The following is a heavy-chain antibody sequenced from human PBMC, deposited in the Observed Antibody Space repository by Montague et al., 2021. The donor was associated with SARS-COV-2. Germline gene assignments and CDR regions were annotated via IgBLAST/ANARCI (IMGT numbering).Heavy chain of an antibody. Sequence: SETLSLTCTVSGDSVSRGSSYWSWIRQPPGKGLDWIGYIYYTGGRKYNSSLKSRLTISVDTSKNQFSLKLSSVTAADTAVYYCARHARGEGYTSWFDSWGQGTLVTVSS. J-gene: IGHJ5*01. CDR2: IYYTGGR. V-gene: IGHV4-61*01. CDR3: ARHARGEGYTSWFDS. D-gene: IGHD5-24*01. CDR1: GDSVSRGSSY.